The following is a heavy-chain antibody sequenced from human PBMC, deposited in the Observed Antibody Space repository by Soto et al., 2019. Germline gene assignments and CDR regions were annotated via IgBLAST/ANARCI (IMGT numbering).Heavy chain of an antibody. CDR1: GFTFSTYA. J-gene: IGHJ4*02. Sequence: PGGPLRLSCAASGFTFSTYAMSWVRHVPGQGLEWVSAISDSGGTTYYADSVKGRFTISRDNSKNTLYLQMNSLRAEDTAIYYCAKVRYYYDSSGYPVCGQGNLVTVSS. CDR3: AKVRYYYDSSGYPV. V-gene: IGHV3-23*01. CDR2: ISDSGGTT. D-gene: IGHD3-22*01.